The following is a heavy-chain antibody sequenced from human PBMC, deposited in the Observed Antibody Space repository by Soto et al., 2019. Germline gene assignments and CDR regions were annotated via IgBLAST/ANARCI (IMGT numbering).Heavy chain of an antibody. Sequence: ASVKVSCKASGGTFSSYAISWVRQAPGQGLEWMGGIIPIFGTANYAQKFQGRVTITADKSTSTAYMELSSLRSEDTAVYYCARGVMAHVFDYWGQGTLVTVSS. V-gene: IGHV1-69*06. J-gene: IGHJ4*02. CDR2: IIPIFGTA. D-gene: IGHD3-16*01. CDR1: GGTFSSYA. CDR3: ARGVMAHVFDY.